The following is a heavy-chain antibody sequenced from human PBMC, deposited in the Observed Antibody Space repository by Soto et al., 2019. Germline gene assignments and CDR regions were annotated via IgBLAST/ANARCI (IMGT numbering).Heavy chain of an antibody. V-gene: IGHV4-31*03. J-gene: IGHJ6*02. D-gene: IGHD5-18*01. CDR2: IYYSVST. Sequence: QVQLQGSGPRLVKPSQTLSLTCSVSGASISSGGSFWTWIRHHPGKGLEWIGYIYYSVSTSYTKQKPSLQCRVTISVDTSKSLFTLRLNSVTAADTATYYSVRDKGPDTYGQARKRDYSYVMDVWGQGTTVIVSS. CDR3: VRDKGPDTYGQARKRDYSYVMDV. CDR1: GASISSGGSF.